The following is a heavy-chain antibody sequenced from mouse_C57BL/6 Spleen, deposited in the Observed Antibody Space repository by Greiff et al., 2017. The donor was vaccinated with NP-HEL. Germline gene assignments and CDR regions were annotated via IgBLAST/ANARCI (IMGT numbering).Heavy chain of an antibody. J-gene: IGHJ4*01. CDR1: GYTFTSYW. CDR2: IDPSDSET. Sequence: VKLKQPGAELVRPGSSVKLSCKASGYTFTSYWMHWVKQRPIQGLEWIGNIDPSDSETHYNQKFKDKATLTVDKSSSTAYMQLSSLTSEDSAVYYCARRPYDYGYAMDYWGQGTSVTVSS. D-gene: IGHD2-4*01. CDR3: ARRPYDYGYAMDY. V-gene: IGHV1-52*01.